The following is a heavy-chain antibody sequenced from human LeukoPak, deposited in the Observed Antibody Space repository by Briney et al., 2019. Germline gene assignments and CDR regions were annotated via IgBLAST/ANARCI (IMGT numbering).Heavy chain of an antibody. CDR3: ARVGDSGSYYYYGMDV. D-gene: IGHD1-26*01. Sequence: GGSLRLSCAASGFTFSSYWMSWVRQAPGKGLEWVANIKQDGSEKYYVDSVKGRFTISRDNAKNSLYLQMNSLRAEDTAVYYCARVGDSGSYYYYGMDVWGQGTTVTVSS. J-gene: IGHJ6*02. CDR1: GFTFSSYW. V-gene: IGHV3-7*01. CDR2: IKQDGSEK.